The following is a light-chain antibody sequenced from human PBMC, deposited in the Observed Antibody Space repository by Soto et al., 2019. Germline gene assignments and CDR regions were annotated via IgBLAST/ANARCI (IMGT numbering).Light chain of an antibody. CDR3: QQYNIWSSIT. Sequence: EIVMTQSPATLSVSPGERATLSCRASQSISNKVGWYQQKPGQAPSLLIYGASTRATGVPPRFSGSGSGTEFTLTISSLQSEDFAVYYCQQYNIWSSITFGQGTRLEIK. V-gene: IGKV3-15*01. CDR2: GAS. J-gene: IGKJ5*01. CDR1: QSISNK.